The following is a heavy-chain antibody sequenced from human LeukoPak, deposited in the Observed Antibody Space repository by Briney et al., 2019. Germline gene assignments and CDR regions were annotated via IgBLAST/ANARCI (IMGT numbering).Heavy chain of an antibody. V-gene: IGHV3-23*01. D-gene: IGHD6-19*01. Sequence: GGSLRLSCAASGFTFSSYAMSWVRQAPGKGLEWVSSISDSGGSTYYADSVEGRFTISRDNSKNTLYLQMTNLRAADTAVYYCAKDLGRAVAADWFDPWDQGSLVTVSS. CDR1: GFTFSSYA. CDR3: AKDLGRAVAADWFDP. J-gene: IGHJ5*02. CDR2: ISDSGGST.